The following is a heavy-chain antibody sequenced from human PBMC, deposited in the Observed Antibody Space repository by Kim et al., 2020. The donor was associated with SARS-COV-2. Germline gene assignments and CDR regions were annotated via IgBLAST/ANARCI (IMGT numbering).Heavy chain of an antibody. D-gene: IGHD3-16*01. CDR1: GGSISSYY. CDR2: IYYSGST. V-gene: IGHV4-59*01. J-gene: IGHJ5*02. Sequence: SETLSLTCTVSGGSISSYYWSWIRQPPGKGLEWIGYIYYSGSTNYNPSLKSRVTISVDTSKNQFSLKLSSVTAADTAVYYCARLGLGSHLDLLSGWFDPWGQGTLVTVSS. CDR3: ARLGLGSHLDLLSGWFDP.